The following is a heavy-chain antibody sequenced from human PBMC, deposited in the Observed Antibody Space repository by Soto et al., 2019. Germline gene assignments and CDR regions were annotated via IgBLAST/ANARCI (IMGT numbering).Heavy chain of an antibody. V-gene: IGHV4-59*01. Sequence: SEPLSVTSTIAGGSISSYYWVLIGQPPGKGLEWIGYIYYSGSTNYNPSLKSRVTISVDTSKNQFSLKLSSVTAADTAVYYCARRVWYYYGMDVWGQGTTVTVSS. D-gene: IGHD3-16*01. J-gene: IGHJ6*02. CDR1: GGSISSYY. CDR2: IYYSGST. CDR3: ARRVWYYYGMDV.